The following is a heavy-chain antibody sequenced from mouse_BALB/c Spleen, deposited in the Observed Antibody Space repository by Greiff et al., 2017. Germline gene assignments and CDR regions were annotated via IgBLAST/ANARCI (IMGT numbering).Heavy chain of an antibody. Sequence: QVQLQQPGAELVKPGASVQLSCKASGYTFTSYWMHWVKQRPGQGLEWIGEINPSNGRTNYNEKFKSKATLTVDKSSSTAYMQLSSLTSEDSAVDYCARGDYWGQGTTLTVSS. CDR3: ARGDY. V-gene: IGHV1S81*02. CDR1: GYTFTSYW. J-gene: IGHJ2*01. CDR2: INPSNGRT.